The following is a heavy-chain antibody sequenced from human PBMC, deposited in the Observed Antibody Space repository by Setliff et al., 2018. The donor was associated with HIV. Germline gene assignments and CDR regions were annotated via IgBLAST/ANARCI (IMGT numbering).Heavy chain of an antibody. CDR3: AREAAHCTGDTCQFTFDS. V-gene: IGHV4-39*07. CDR2: MHHSGST. D-gene: IGHD2-8*02. CDR1: GDSITSNSYY. J-gene: IGHJ4*02. Sequence: SETLSLTCTVSGDSITSNSYYWGWIRQSPGKGLEWIGTMHHSGSTYYNPSLESRVSISLDTSKNQFSLKLTSVTAADTAVYYCAREAAHCTGDTCQFTFDSWGQGTLVTVSS.